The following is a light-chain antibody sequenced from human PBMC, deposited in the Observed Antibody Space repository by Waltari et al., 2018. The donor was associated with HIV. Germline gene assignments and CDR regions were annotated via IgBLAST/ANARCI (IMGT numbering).Light chain of an antibody. J-gene: IGLJ2*01. CDR3: QSYDSSLSGSDVV. V-gene: IGLV1-40*01. Sequence: QSVVTQPPSVSGAPGQRVTISCTGSSSTIGAGSDVHWYQQLPGTAPKLHIYGNSKRPSGVPDRFSGSKSGTSASLAITGLQAEDEADYYCQSYDSSLSGSDVVFGGGTELTVL. CDR2: GNS. CDR1: SSTIGAGSD.